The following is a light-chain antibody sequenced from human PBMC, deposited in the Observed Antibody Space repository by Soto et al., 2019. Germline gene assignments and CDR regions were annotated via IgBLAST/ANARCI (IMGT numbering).Light chain of an antibody. V-gene: IGKV3-15*01. Sequence: EILMTQSPATLSVSPGKRATLSCRASQSVTSNLAWYQQKPGQAPRLLIYGASTRAPGIPARFSGSGSGTEFTLTISSLQSEDFAVYYCQLHYNWLYTFGQGTKVDIK. CDR2: GAS. CDR3: QLHYNWLYT. CDR1: QSVTSN. J-gene: IGKJ2*01.